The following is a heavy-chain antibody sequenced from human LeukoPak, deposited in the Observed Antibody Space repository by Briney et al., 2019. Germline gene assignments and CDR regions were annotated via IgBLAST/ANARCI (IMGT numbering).Heavy chain of an antibody. D-gene: IGHD2-15*01. CDR3: ARTEDSAIVVVVAARSGAFDI. J-gene: IGHJ3*02. Sequence: GGSLRLSCAASGFTFSSYSMNWVRQAPGKGLEWVSSISSSSSYIYYADSVKGRFTISRDNAKNSLYLQMNSLRAEDTAVYYCARTEDSAIVVVVAARSGAFDIWGQGTMVTVSS. CDR2: ISSSSSYI. V-gene: IGHV3-21*01. CDR1: GFTFSSYS.